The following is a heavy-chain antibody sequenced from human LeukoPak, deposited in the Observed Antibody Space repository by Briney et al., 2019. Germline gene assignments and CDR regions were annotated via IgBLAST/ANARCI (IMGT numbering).Heavy chain of an antibody. V-gene: IGHV4-34*01. Sequence: PSETLSLTCAVYGGSFSGYYWSWIRQPPGKGLEWIGEINHSGSTNYNPSLKSRVTISVDTSMNQFSLKLSSVTAADTAVYYCARGGYYSPFDYWGQGTLVTVSS. CDR2: INHSGST. D-gene: IGHD3-22*01. CDR3: ARGGYYSPFDY. CDR1: GGSFSGYY. J-gene: IGHJ4*02.